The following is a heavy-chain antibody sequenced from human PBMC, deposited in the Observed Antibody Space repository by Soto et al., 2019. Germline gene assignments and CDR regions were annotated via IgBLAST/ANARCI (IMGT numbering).Heavy chain of an antibody. CDR1: GCTFTSYA. Sequence: ASVKVSCKASGCTFTSYAMHWVRQAPGQRLEWMGWTNAGNGNTKYSQKFQGRVTITRDTSASTAYMELSSLRSEDTAVYYCARAIAAAAANWFDPWGQGTLVTVSS. CDR2: TNAGNGNT. J-gene: IGHJ5*02. CDR3: ARAIAAAAANWFDP. V-gene: IGHV1-3*01. D-gene: IGHD6-13*01.